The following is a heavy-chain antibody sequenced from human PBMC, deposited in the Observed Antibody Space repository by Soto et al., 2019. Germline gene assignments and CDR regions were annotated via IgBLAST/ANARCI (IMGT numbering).Heavy chain of an antibody. D-gene: IGHD3-22*01. V-gene: IGHV3-23*01. CDR2: VTGSGSTA. CDR1: GFAFPTYA. Sequence: GGSLRLSCAASGFAFPTYAMTWVRQAPGKGLEWVSAVTGSGSTAFYADSVKGRFTISRDNSKNTLYLQMNSLRAEDTAVYYCAKDAFYYYDSSGYLYDYWGQGTLVTVSS. J-gene: IGHJ4*02. CDR3: AKDAFYYYDSSGYLYDY.